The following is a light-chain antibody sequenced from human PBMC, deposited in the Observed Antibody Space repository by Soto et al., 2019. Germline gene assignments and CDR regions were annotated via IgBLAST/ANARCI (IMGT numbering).Light chain of an antibody. Sequence: EIVMTQSPATLSVSPGERATLSCRASQSVSNNLAWYQQKPGQAPRLLIYGASTRATGIPARFSGSGSGTDFPLTVSSLQSEDFAVYYCQQYNTWPRTFGLGTKVEIK. CDR1: QSVSNN. J-gene: IGKJ1*01. CDR3: QQYNTWPRT. V-gene: IGKV3-15*01. CDR2: GAS.